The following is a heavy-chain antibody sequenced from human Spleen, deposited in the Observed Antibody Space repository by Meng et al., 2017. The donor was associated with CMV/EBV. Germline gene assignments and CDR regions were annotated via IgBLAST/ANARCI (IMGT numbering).Heavy chain of an antibody. CDR1: GGTFSSYA. CDR2: IIPIFGTT. Sequence: SVKVSCKASGGTFSSYAISWVRQAPGQGLEWMGGIIPIFGTTNYAQRFQGRVTMTSDDSTSTAYMELSSLRSEDTAVYYCASGDCSTSSCYTYYYGLDVWGQGTTVTVSS. D-gene: IGHD2-2*02. CDR3: ASGDCSTSSCYTYYYGLDV. V-gene: IGHV1-69*13. J-gene: IGHJ6*02.